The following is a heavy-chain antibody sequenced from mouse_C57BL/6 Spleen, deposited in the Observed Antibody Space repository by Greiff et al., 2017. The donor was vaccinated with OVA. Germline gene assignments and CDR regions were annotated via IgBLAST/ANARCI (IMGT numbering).Heavy chain of an antibody. D-gene: IGHD2-4*01. V-gene: IGHV6-3*01. J-gene: IGHJ2*01. CDR2: IRLKSDNYAT. Sequence: EVKVEESGGGLVQPGGSMKLSCVASGFTFSNYWMNWVRQSPEKGLEWVAQIRLKSDNYATNYAESVKGRFTISRDDSKSSVYLQMNNVRAEDTGIYYCTVYYDYGGYYFDYWGQGTTLTVSS. CDR3: TVYYDYGGYYFDY. CDR1: GFTFSNYW.